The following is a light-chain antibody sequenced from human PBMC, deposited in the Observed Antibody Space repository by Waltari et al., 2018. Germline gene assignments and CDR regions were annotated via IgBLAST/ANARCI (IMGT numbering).Light chain of an antibody. CDR3: SSFAHATTLV. J-gene: IGLJ2*01. Sequence: QSALTQPASVSGSPGQSITISCTGASRDVGGYNLVSWYQQHPGRVPKLILYEGTKRPSGVSSRFSGPKSGNTASLTISGLQAKDEADYYCSSFAHATTLVFGGGTKVTV. CDR1: SRDVGGYNL. CDR2: EGT. V-gene: IGLV2-23*01.